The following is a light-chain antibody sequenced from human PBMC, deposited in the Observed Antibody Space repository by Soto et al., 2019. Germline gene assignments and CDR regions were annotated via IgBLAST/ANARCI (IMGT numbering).Light chain of an antibody. CDR1: QSVSSY. Sequence: EFVVTQSAATLSLSPWERTTLSCRASQSVSSYLAWYQQKPGQAPRLLIYDVSNRATGIPARFSGSGSGTDFTLTISSLEPEDFAVYYCQQRGTFGGGTKVDIK. CDR2: DVS. J-gene: IGKJ4*01. CDR3: QQRGT. V-gene: IGKV3-11*01.